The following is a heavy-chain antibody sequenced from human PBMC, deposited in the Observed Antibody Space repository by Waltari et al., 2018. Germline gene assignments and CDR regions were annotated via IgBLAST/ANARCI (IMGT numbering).Heavy chain of an antibody. J-gene: IGHJ3*02. D-gene: IGHD7-27*01. V-gene: IGHV4-38-2*01. CDR1: GYSISSGYY. CDR2: MYRSGST. Sequence: QVQLQESGPGLVKPSETLSLTCAVSGYSISSGYYWDWIRQPPGKGLEWIGSMYRSGSTYYNLSLKSRVTISVDTSRNQFSLKLSSVTAADTAIYYCATQQHLRLGLGAFDIWGQGTMVTVSS. CDR3: ATQQHLRLGLGAFDI.